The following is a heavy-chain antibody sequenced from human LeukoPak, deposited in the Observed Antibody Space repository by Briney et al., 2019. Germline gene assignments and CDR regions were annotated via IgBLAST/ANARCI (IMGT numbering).Heavy chain of an antibody. J-gene: IGHJ4*02. D-gene: IGHD5-12*01. CDR2: IYYTGST. Sequence: PSETLSLTCTVSGGSISNYYWSWIRQPPGKGLEWIAYIYYTGSTNYNPSLKSRVTISVDTSKNQFSLKLSSMIAADTAVYYCARHDSGYDYPLDYWGQGNLVTVSS. V-gene: IGHV4-59*08. CDR3: ARHDSGYDYPLDY. CDR1: GGSISNYY.